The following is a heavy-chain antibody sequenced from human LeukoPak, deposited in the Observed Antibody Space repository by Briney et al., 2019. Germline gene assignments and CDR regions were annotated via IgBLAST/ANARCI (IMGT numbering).Heavy chain of an antibody. J-gene: IGHJ4*02. V-gene: IGHV4-34*01. CDR3: ARGRTMFGVVTPTGYFDY. CDR2: INHSGST. CDR1: VGSFSDYY. D-gene: IGHD3-3*01. Sequence: PSETLSLTCAVYVGSFSDYYWSWIPQPPGKGLEWIGEINHSGSTNYNPSLKSRVTISVDTSKNQFSLKLSSVTAADTAVYYCARGRTMFGVVTPTGYFDYWGQGTLVTVSS.